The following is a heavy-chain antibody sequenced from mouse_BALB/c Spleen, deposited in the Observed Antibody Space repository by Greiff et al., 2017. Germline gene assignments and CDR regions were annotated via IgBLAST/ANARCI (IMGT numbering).Heavy chain of an antibody. CDR3: AREKVGYGFDY. CDR1: GFTFTDYY. Sequence: EVMLVESGGGLVQPGGSLRLSCATSGFTFTDYYMSWVRQPPGKALEWLGFIGNKANGYTTEYSASVKGRFTISRDNSQSILYLQMNTLRAEDSATYYCAREKVGYGFDYWGQGTTLTVSS. J-gene: IGHJ2*01. CDR2: IGNKANGYTT. D-gene: IGHD1-2*01. V-gene: IGHV7-3*02.